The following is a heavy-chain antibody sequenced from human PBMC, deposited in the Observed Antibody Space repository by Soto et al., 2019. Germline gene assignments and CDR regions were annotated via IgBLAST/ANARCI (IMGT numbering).Heavy chain of an antibody. CDR3: AQSRQDASGHNWFDP. J-gene: IGHJ5*02. V-gene: IGHV3-30*18. CDR1: GFTFSSYG. CDR2: ISYDGGTR. D-gene: IGHD5-12*01. Sequence: QVQLVESGGDVVQPGRSLRLSCADSGFTFSSYGMHWVRQAPGKGLEWVALISYDGGTRYYAGSVKGRFTISRDNSQNTLYLQMNSLRPDDTAVYYCAQSRQDASGHNWFDPWGQGTLVTVSS.